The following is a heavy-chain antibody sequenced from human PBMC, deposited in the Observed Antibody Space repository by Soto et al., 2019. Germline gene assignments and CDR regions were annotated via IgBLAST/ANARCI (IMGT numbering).Heavy chain of an antibody. CDR1: GGSISSGGYS. CDR3: AKAPQQLVPGAGYFQH. CDR2: IYHSGST. D-gene: IGHD6-13*01. J-gene: IGHJ1*01. Sequence: SETLSLTCAVSGGSISSGGYSWSWIRQPPGKGLEWIGYIYHSGSTYYNPSLKSRVTISVDRSKNQFSLKLSSVTAEDTAVYHCAKAPQQLVPGAGYFQHWGQGTLVTVSS. V-gene: IGHV4-30-2*01.